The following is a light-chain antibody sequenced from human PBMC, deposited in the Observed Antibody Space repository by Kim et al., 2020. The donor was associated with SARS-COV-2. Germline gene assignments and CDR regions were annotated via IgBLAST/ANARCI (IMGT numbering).Light chain of an antibody. Sequence: DIQMTQSPSTLSASVGDRVTITCRASQSINNWLAWYQQKPGKAPRLLIYRASSLESGVPSRFSGSGSGTGFTLTINSLQPDDFATYYCQQYNGYWTFGQGTKVDIK. CDR1: QSINNW. V-gene: IGKV1-5*03. J-gene: IGKJ1*01. CDR2: RAS. CDR3: QQYNGYWT.